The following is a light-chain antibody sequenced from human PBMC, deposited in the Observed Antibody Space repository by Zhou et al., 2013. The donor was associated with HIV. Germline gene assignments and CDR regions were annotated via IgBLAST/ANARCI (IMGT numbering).Light chain of an antibody. V-gene: IGKV3-15*01. CDR1: QSVSSN. CDR3: QQRNNWPRA. J-gene: IGKJ4*01. Sequence: EIVMTQSPATLSVSPGERATLSCRASQSVSSNLAWYQQKPGQAPRLLIYGASTRATGIPARFSGSGSGTDFTLTINSLEPEDSAVYYCQQRNNWPRAFGGGTKVEIK. CDR2: GAS.